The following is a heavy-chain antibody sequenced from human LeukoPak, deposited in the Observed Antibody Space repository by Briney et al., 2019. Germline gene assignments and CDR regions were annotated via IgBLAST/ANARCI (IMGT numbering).Heavy chain of an antibody. V-gene: IGHV4-34*01. CDR1: GGSFSGYY. D-gene: IGHD3-22*01. CDR3: ATGEDYDSSGY. J-gene: IGHJ4*02. Sequence: SETLSLTCAVYGGSFSGYYWSWIRQPPGKGLEWIGEINHSGSTNYNPSLKSRVTISVDTSKNQFSLKLSSVTAADMAVYYCATGEDYDSSGYWGQGTLVTVSS. CDR2: INHSGST.